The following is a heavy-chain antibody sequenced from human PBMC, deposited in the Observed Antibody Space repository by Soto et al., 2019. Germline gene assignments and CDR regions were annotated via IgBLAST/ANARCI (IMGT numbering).Heavy chain of an antibody. CDR2: FDPEDGET. V-gene: IGHV1-24*01. CDR3: ASLRYSGYRGPFDY. Sequence: ALVKVSCKVSGYTLTELSMHWVRQAPGKGLEWMGGFDPEDGETIYAQKFQGRVTMTEDTSTDTAYMELSSLRSEDTAVYYCASLRYSGYRGPFDYWGQGTLVTVSS. J-gene: IGHJ4*02. D-gene: IGHD5-12*01. CDR1: GYTLTELS.